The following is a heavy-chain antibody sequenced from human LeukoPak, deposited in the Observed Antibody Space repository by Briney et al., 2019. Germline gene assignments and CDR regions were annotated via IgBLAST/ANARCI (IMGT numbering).Heavy chain of an antibody. Sequence: ASVNVSCKASGYTFTSYAMHWVRQAPRQRLEWMGWINAGNGNTKYSQKFQGRVTITRDTSASTAYMELSSLRSEDTAVYYCARESDEVVPAAIWGWFDPWGQGTLVTVSS. CDR1: GYTFTSYA. D-gene: IGHD2-2*01. V-gene: IGHV1-3*01. CDR3: ARESDEVVPAAIWGWFDP. J-gene: IGHJ5*02. CDR2: INAGNGNT.